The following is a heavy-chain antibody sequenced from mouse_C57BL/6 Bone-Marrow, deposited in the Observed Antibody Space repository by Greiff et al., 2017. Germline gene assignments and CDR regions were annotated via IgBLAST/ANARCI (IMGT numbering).Heavy chain of an antibody. D-gene: IGHD2-1*01. CDR2: IYPRDGST. J-gene: IGHJ4*01. CDR3: ERRGIYYGNLYARDD. V-gene: IGHV1-78*01. Sequence: QVQLQQSDAELVKPGASVKISCKVSGYTFTDHTIHWMKQRPEPGLEWIGYIYPRDGSTTYNQKFKGKATLTAAKSSSTAYMQLTRLTSEDSAVYFCERRGIYYGNLYARDDWGQGTSVTVSS. CDR1: GYTFTDHT.